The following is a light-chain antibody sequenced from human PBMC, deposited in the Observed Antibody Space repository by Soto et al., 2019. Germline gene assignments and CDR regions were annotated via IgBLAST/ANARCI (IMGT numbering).Light chain of an antibody. V-gene: IGLV2-14*03. Sequence: QSALTQPASVSGSPGQSITISCTGTNSDVGGYNYVSWYQQHPDKAPKLIIYEVSNRPSGVYLRFSGSKSANTASLTISGLQAEDESDYFCGSYTTTYTILFGGGTKLTVL. CDR2: EVS. J-gene: IGLJ2*01. CDR3: GSYTTTYTIL. CDR1: NSDVGGYNY.